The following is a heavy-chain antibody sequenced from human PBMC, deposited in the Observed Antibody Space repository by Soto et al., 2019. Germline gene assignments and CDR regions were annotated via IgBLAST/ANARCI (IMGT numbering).Heavy chain of an antibody. CDR1: GYTLTELS. V-gene: IGHV1-24*01. CDR3: AKTPHYDSSGYYSWSDP. CDR2: FDPEDGNT. Sequence: ASVKVSCKVSGYTLTELSMHWVRQAPGKGLEWMGGFDPEDGNTNYAQKLQGRVTMTTDTSTRTAYMELKSLRSDDTAVYYCAKTPHYDSSGYYSWSDPWGQGTLVTVSS. D-gene: IGHD3-22*01. J-gene: IGHJ5*02.